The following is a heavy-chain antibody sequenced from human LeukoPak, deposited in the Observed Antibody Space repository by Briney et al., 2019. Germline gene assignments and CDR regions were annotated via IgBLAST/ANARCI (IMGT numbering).Heavy chain of an antibody. D-gene: IGHD4-17*01. V-gene: IGHV1-46*01. Sequence: ASVKVSCKASGYTFTGYYMHWVRQAPGQGLEWMGIINPSGGSTSYAQKFQGRVTMTRDMSTSTVYMELSSLRSEDTAVYYCAREMDETTVTTSRVLYYYYYMDVWGKGTTVTVSS. CDR3: AREMDETTVTTSRVLYYYYYMDV. CDR1: GYTFTGYY. J-gene: IGHJ6*03. CDR2: INPSGGST.